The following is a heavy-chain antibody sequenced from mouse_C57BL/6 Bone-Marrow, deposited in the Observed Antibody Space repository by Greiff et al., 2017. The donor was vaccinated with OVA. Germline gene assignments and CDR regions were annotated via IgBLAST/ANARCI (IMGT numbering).Heavy chain of an antibody. V-gene: IGHV3-8*01. J-gene: IGHJ2*01. D-gene: IGHD2-2*01. CDR2: ISSSGST. CDR1: GYSITSDY. CDR3: ARSDYGYALDY. Sequence: EVKLVESGPGLAKPSQTLSLTCSVTGYSITSDYWNWIRKFPGNKLEYMGYISSSGSTYYNQSLKSRRSITRDTSKTQYYLQLNSVTTEDTATYYCARSDYGYALDYWGQGTTLTVSS.